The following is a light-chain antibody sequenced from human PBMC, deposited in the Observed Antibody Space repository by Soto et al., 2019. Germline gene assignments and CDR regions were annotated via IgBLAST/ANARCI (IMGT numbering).Light chain of an antibody. CDR3: QQYNSYSSST. J-gene: IGKJ4*01. CDR1: QSISSW. CDR2: DAS. V-gene: IGKV1-5*01. Sequence: DIQMTQSPSTLSASVGDRVTITCRASQSISSWLAWYQQKPGKAPKLLIYDASSLESGVPSRFSGSGSGTEFTLTISSLQPYDFATYYCQQYNSYSSSTFGGGTKVEIK.